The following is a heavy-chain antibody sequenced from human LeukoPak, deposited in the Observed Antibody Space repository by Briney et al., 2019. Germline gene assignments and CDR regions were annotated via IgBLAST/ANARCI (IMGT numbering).Heavy chain of an antibody. Sequence: ASVKVSCKASGYTFTGYYMHWVRQAPGQGLEWMGWINPNSGGTNYAQKFQGRVTMTRDTSISTAYMELSRLRSDDTAVYYCARDRRSGYPAYWFDAWGQGTLVTVSS. V-gene: IGHV1-2*02. D-gene: IGHD5-12*01. J-gene: IGHJ5*02. CDR3: ARDRRSGYPAYWFDA. CDR2: INPNSGGT. CDR1: GYTFTGYY.